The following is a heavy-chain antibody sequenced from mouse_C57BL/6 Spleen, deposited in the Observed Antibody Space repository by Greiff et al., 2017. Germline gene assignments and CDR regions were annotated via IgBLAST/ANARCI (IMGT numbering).Heavy chain of an antibody. CDR3: ARHEDYYGRSYWWYFDV. D-gene: IGHD1-1*01. CDR2: FYPGSGSI. CDR1: GYTFTEYT. J-gene: IGHJ1*03. Sequence: VQLQQSGAELVKPGASVKLSCKASGYTFTEYTIHWVKQRSGQGLEWIGWFYPGSGSIKYNEKFKDKATLTADKSSSTVYMELSRLTSEDSAVYCCARHEDYYGRSYWWYFDVWGTGTTVTVSS. V-gene: IGHV1-62-2*01.